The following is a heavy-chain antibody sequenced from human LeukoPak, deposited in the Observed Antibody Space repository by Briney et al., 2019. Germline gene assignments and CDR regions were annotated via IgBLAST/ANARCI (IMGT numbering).Heavy chain of an antibody. Sequence: GGSLRLSCAVSGFTVTSNYMSWVRQAPGEGLEWVSFIYSGDTTYYADSVKGRFTISRDNSKDTLYLQMNSLRAEDTAVYYCARRGYGDYAPFDYWGQGTLVTVSS. V-gene: IGHV3-66*04. D-gene: IGHD4-17*01. CDR1: GFTVTSNY. J-gene: IGHJ4*02. CDR2: IYSGDTT. CDR3: ARRGYGDYAPFDY.